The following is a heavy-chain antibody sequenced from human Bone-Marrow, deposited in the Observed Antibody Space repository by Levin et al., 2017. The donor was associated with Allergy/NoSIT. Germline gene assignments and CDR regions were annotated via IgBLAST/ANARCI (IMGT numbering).Heavy chain of an antibody. CDR2: ISSSSSYI. CDR3: AREGLAPEEVYYYGMDV. J-gene: IGHJ6*02. Sequence: KAGGSLRLSCAASGFTFSSYSMNWVRQAPGKGLEWVSSISSSSSYIYYADSVKGRFTISRDNAKNSLYLQMNSLRAEDTAVYYCAREGLAPEEVYYYGMDVWGQGTTVTVSS. CDR1: GFTFSSYS. V-gene: IGHV3-21*01.